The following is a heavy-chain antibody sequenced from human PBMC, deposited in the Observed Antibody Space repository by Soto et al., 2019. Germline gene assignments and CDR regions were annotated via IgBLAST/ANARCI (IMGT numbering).Heavy chain of an antibody. CDR1: GFTVKNYQ. CDR2: IYNGGVT. V-gene: IGHV3-53*01. Sequence: LRLSCAASGFTVKNYQMNWVRQAPGKGLEWVSVIYNGGVTYYPDSVKGRFTTIRDTSKNTVYLQMNSLRADDTAMYYCARDPSTTGYYGLDVWGQGTTVTVSS. CDR3: ARDPSTTGYYGLDV. J-gene: IGHJ6*02.